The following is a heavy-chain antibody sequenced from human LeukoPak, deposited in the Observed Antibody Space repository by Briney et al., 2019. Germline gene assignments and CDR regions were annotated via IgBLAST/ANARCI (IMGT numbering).Heavy chain of an antibody. CDR3: ARDNSVEDTAWWFDP. V-gene: IGHV1-46*01. Sequence: ASVKVSCKASGYTFTTYYMHWVRQAPGQGLEWMGIINPSGGSTSYAQKFQGRVTMTRDMSTSTDYMELSSLRSEDTAVYYCARDNSVEDTAWWFDPWGQGTLVTVSS. D-gene: IGHD4-23*01. CDR1: GYTFTTYY. CDR2: INPSGGST. J-gene: IGHJ5*02.